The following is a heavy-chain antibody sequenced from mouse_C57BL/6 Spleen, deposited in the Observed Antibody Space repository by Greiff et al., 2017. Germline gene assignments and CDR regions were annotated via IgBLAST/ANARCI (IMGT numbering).Heavy chain of an antibody. V-gene: IGHV1-64*01. D-gene: IGHD1-1*01. CDR3: ARWNYGSSYIDY. CDR2: IHPNSGST. J-gene: IGHJ2*01. Sequence: QVHVKQPGAELVKPGASVKLSCKASGYTFTSYWMHWVKQRPGQGLEWIGMIHPNSGSTNYNEKFKSKATLTVDKSSSTAYMQRSSLTSEDSAVYYCARWNYGSSYIDYWGQGTTLTVSS. CDR1: GYTFTSYW.